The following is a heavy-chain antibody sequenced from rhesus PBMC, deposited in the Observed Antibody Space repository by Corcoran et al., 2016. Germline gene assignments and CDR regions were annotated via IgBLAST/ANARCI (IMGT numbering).Heavy chain of an antibody. D-gene: IGHD3-3*01. V-gene: IGHV5-20*01. CDR3: AKEGRITIFGLVTQNYYGLDS. CDR1: GYSFTSYW. Sequence: EVQLVLSGAEVKRPGESLKISCKTSGYSFTSYWISWVRQMPGKGLDWMGAIDPSDSDTRYNPSFQGQVTISADKSHSTAYLQWSRLKASDTATYYCAKEGRITIFGLVTQNYYGLDSWGQGVVVTVSS. J-gene: IGHJ6*01. CDR2: IDPSDSDT.